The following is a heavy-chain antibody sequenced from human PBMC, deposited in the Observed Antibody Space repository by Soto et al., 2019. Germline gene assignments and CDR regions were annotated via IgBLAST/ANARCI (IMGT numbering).Heavy chain of an antibody. CDR1: GFTFSSYS. D-gene: IGHD3-3*01. CDR2: ISSSSSYI. J-gene: IGHJ6*02. Sequence: GWSLRLSCAASGFTFSSYSMNWVRHAPGKGLEWVSSISSSSSYIYYADSVKGRFTISRDNAKNSLYLQMNSLRAEDTAVYYCARDHRFNYGMDVWGQGTTVTVSS. CDR3: ARDHRFNYGMDV. V-gene: IGHV3-21*01.